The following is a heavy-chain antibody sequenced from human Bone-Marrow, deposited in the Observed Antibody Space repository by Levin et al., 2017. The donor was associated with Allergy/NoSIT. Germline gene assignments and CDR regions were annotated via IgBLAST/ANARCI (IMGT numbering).Heavy chain of an antibody. Sequence: AGGSLRLSCKASGYTFTSYGISWVRQAPGQGLEWMGWISAYNGNTNYAQKLQGRVTMTTDTSTSTAYMELRSLRSDDTAVYYCARDRDYSNYYYPWGQGTLVTVSS. CDR2: ISAYNGNT. D-gene: IGHD4-11*01. V-gene: IGHV1-18*01. J-gene: IGHJ5*02. CDR3: ARDRDYSNYYYP. CDR1: GYTFTSYG.